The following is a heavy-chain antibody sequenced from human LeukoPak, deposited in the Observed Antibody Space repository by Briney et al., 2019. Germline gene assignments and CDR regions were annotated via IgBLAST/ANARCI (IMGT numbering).Heavy chain of an antibody. CDR1: GFTFSSYG. CDR3: AKGRWIRGPAPFDY. CDR2: ISYDGSNK. V-gene: IGHV3-30*18. D-gene: IGHD5-18*01. J-gene: IGHJ4*02. Sequence: GGSLRLSCAASGFTFSSYGMHWVRQAPGKGLEWVAVISYDGSNKYYADSVKGRFTISRDNSKNTLYLQMNSLRAEDTAVYYCAKGRWIRGPAPFDYRGQGTLVTVSS.